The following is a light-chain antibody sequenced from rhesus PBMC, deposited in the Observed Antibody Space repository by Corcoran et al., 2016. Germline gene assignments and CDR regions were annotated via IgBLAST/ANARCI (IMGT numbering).Light chain of an antibody. CDR3: QHGYGTPWT. Sequence: DIQMTQSPSSLSASVGDRVTITCRASETVNNYLNWYQQKPGKAPKLLIYKASTLQSGVPSRFSGSGSGTDYTFTSSSLQPEDVATYYCQHGYGTPWTFGQGTKVEIK. V-gene: IGKV1-74*01. CDR1: ETVNNY. CDR2: KAS. J-gene: IGKJ1*01.